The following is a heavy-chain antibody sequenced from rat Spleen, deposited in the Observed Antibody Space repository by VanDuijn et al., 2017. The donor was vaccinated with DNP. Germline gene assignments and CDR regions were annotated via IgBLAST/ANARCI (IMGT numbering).Heavy chain of an antibody. D-gene: IGHD1-11*01. J-gene: IGHJ4*01. CDR1: GFTFSDYN. V-gene: IGHV5S10*01. CDR2: ISASGGST. Sequence: EVQLVESGGGLVQPGRSLKLSCAASGFTFSDYNMAWVRQAPKKGLEWVATISASGGSTSYRDSVKGRFTISRDNAKSILYLQMDSLRSEDTATFYCTTDLKGYRAMDAWGQGTSVTVSS. CDR3: TTDLKGYRAMDA.